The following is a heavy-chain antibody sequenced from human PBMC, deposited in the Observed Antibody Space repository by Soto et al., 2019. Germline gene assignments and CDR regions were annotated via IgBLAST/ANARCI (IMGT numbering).Heavy chain of an antibody. CDR2: ISYDGSNK. J-gene: IGHJ4*02. CDR1: GFTFSSYA. Sequence: QVQLVESGGGVVQPGRSLRLSCAASGFTFSSYAMHWVRQAPGKGLEWVAVISYDGSNKYYADSVKGRFTISRYNSKNTLYLQMNSLRAEDTAVYYCARDYGEYYGSGSYFDYWGQGTLVTVSS. CDR3: ARDYGEYYGSGSYFDY. D-gene: IGHD3-10*01. V-gene: IGHV3-30-3*01.